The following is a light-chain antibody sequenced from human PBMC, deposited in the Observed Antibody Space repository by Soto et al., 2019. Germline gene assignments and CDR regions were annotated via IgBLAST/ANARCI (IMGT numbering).Light chain of an antibody. J-gene: IGKJ5*01. CDR1: QSISNY. V-gene: IGKV3-11*01. CDR2: DVS. Sequence: EIVLTQSPATLSLSPGERATLSCRASQSISNYLAWYQQKPGQAPRLLMYDVSNRATGIPARFSGSGSGTDFTLTISSLEPEDFAFYYCQQRSNWPITFGQGTRLEIK. CDR3: QQRSNWPIT.